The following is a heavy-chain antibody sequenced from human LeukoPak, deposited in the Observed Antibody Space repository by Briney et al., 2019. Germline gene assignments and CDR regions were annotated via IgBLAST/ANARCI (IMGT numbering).Heavy chain of an antibody. CDR3: ARVTGRPYGFDY. CDR1: GVSISTYS. Sequence: SETLSLTCTVSGVSISTYSWSWIRQPSGKGLEWIGYISYSGSTSYNPSLRSRVTISVDTSKNQFSLKLSSVTAADTAVYYCARVTGRPYGFDYWGQGTLVTVSS. J-gene: IGHJ4*02. CDR2: ISYSGST. V-gene: IGHV4-59*01. D-gene: IGHD4-17*01.